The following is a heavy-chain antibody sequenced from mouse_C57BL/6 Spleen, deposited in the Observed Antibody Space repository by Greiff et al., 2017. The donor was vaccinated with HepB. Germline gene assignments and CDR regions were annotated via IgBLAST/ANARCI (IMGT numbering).Heavy chain of an antibody. CDR3: ATSMITTTAYYYAMDY. Sequence: VMLVESGPGLVAPSQSLSITCTVSGFSLTSYGVHWVRQPPGKGLEWLVVIWSDGSTTYNSALKSRLSISKDNSKSQVFLKMNSLQTDDTAMYYCATSMITTTAYYYAMDYWGQGTSVTVSS. J-gene: IGHJ4*01. CDR2: IWSDGST. D-gene: IGHD2-4*01. V-gene: IGHV2-6*03. CDR1: GFSLTSYG.